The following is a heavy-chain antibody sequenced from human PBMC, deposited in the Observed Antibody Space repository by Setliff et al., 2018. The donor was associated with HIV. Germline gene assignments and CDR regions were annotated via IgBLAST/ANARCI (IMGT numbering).Heavy chain of an antibody. CDR2: ISAGNGDT. Sequence: ASVKVSCKASGNTFTRYAMHWVRQAPGQRPEWMGWISAGNGDTKYSQKFQGRLTITRDTSARIDYMELRSLRSEDTAVYYCASSRYESSGFTYWEYFQDWGQGNLVTVSS. V-gene: IGHV1-3*01. CDR3: ASSRYESSGFTYWEYFQD. D-gene: IGHD3-22*01. J-gene: IGHJ1*01. CDR1: GNTFTRYA.